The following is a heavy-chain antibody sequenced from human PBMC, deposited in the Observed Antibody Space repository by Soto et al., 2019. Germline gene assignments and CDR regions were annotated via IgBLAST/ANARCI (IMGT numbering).Heavy chain of an antibody. CDR2: IYPGDSDT. D-gene: IGHD3-10*01. V-gene: IGHV5-51*01. CDR3: ARHVNTMVPPNWFDP. J-gene: IGHJ5*02. CDR1: GYSFTSYW. Sequence: PGESLKISCKGSGYSFTSYWIGWVRQMPGKGLEWMGIIYPGDSDTRYSPSFQGQVTISADKSISTAYLQWSSLKASDTAIYYCARHVNTMVPPNWFDPWGQGTLVTVSS.